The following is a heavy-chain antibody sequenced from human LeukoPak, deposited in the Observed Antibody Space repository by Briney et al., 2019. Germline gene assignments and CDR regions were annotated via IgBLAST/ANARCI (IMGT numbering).Heavy chain of an antibody. CDR2: INYSGGST. D-gene: IGHD2-21*01. V-gene: IGHV3-23*01. CDR3: ARGGGAQAFDI. CDR1: GFTFSNYA. Sequence: GGSPRLSCAASGFTFSNYAMTWVRQAPGKGLEWVSSINYSGGSTYYADSVKGRFTISRDNSKNTLYLQMNSLRGEDTAFYYCARGGGAQAFDIWGQGTMVTVSS. J-gene: IGHJ3*02.